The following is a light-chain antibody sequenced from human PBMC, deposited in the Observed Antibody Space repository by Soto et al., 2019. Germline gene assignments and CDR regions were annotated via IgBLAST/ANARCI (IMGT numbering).Light chain of an antibody. CDR1: QGIRSD. CDR2: AAS. J-gene: IGKJ2*01. CDR3: LQYYTYPRT. V-gene: IGKV1-17*01. Sequence: DIQMTQSPSSLSASVGDRVTITCRASQGIRSDLGWFQQKPGKAPKRLIYAASTLESGVPSNFSGSGSGTEFTLTISSPQAEDVATYYCLQYYTYPRTFGQGTKLEIK.